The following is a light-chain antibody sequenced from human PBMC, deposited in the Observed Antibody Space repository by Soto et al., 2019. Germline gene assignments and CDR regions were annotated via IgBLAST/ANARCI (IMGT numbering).Light chain of an antibody. Sequence: EIVMTQSPATLSVSPGERATLSCRASQSVRSNYLAWYQQKPGQAPRLLMHGTFTRATGTPARFSGSGSGTEFTLTISSLQSEDFAVYYCQQYRSSPLTFGGGTKVEIK. CDR1: QSVRSN. CDR2: GTF. V-gene: IGKV3-15*01. CDR3: QQYRSSPLT. J-gene: IGKJ4*01.